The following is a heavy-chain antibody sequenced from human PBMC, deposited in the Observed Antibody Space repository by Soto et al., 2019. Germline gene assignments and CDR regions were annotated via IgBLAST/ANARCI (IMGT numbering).Heavy chain of an antibody. CDR1: GGTFSSYT. CDR2: IIPILGIA. CDR3: ARDRPDTATLDWFDP. V-gene: IGHV1-69*08. J-gene: IGHJ5*02. Sequence: QVQLVQSGAEVKKPGSSVKVSCKASGGTFSSYTISWVRQAPGQGLEWMGRIIPILGIANYAQKFQGSVTITAAKSASTAYIELSSLRSEDTDVYYCARDRPDTATLDWFDPWGQGTLVTVSS. D-gene: IGHD5-18*01.